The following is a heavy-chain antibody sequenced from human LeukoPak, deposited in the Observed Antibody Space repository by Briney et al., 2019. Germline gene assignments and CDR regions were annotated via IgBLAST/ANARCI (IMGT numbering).Heavy chain of an antibody. Sequence: ASVKVSCKASGYTFTGYYMHWVRQAPGQGLEWMGWINPNSGGTNYAQKFQGRVTMTRDTSISTAYMELSRLRSDDTAVYYCASQPGGVTNYFDHWGQGTLVTVSS. CDR3: ASQPGGVTNYFDH. V-gene: IGHV1-2*02. J-gene: IGHJ4*02. CDR2: INPNSGGT. CDR1: GYTFTGYY. D-gene: IGHD2-21*02.